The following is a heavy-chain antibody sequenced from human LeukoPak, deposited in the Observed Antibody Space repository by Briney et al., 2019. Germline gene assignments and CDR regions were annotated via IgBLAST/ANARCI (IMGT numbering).Heavy chain of an antibody. CDR3: ARRSGSSWSSFDY. CDR2: ISGFGGST. CDR1: GFTFNNYA. Sequence: PGGSLRLSCAASGFTFNNYAMNWVRQAPGKGLEWVSGISGFGGSTYYAPSVKGRLTISRDNFGNMLYLHLDSLRVEDTGIYYCARRSGSSWSSFDYWGQGALVTVSS. V-gene: IGHV3-23*01. J-gene: IGHJ4*02. D-gene: IGHD6-13*01.